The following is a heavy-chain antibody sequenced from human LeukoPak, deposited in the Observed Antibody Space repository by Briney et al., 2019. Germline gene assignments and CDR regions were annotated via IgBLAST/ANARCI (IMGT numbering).Heavy chain of an antibody. CDR1: GFTFSSYG. J-gene: IGHJ4*02. CDR3: ARRGNYDNSFDY. Sequence: GGCLRLSCAASGFTFSSYGMNWVRQAPGKGLEWVSYINSSSSTIYYADSVKGRFTISRDNAKSSLYLQMNSLRDEDTAVYYCARRGNYDNSFDYWGQGTMVTVSS. V-gene: IGHV3-48*02. CDR2: INSSSSTI. D-gene: IGHD3-22*01.